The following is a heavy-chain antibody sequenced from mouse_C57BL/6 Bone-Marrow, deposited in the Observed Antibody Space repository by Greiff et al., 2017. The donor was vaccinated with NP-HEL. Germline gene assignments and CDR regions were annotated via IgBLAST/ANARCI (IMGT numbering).Heavy chain of an antibody. Sequence: DVMLVESGGGLVKPGGSLKLSCAASGFTFSDYGIHWVRQAPEKGLEWVAYISSGSSTIYYADPVKGRFTISRDNAKNTLFLHMTSLRSEDTAMYYCATFITTVVDDAMDYWGQGTSVTVSS. CDR3: ATFITTVVDDAMDY. V-gene: IGHV5-17*01. D-gene: IGHD1-1*01. CDR1: GFTFSDYG. CDR2: ISSGSSTI. J-gene: IGHJ4*01.